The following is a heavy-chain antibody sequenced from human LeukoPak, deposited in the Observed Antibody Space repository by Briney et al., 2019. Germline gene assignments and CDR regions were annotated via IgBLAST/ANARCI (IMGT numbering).Heavy chain of an antibody. V-gene: IGHV3-33*01. CDR2: IWYDGSNK. Sequence: GGSLRLSCAASGFTFSSYGMHWVRQAPGKGLEWVAVIWYDGSNKYYADSVKGRFTISRDNAKNSLYLQMNSLRAEDTAVYYCARENIVVVPAAANYYYYGMDVWGQGTTVTVSS. CDR1: GFTFSSYG. J-gene: IGHJ6*02. D-gene: IGHD2-2*01. CDR3: ARENIVVVPAAANYYYYGMDV.